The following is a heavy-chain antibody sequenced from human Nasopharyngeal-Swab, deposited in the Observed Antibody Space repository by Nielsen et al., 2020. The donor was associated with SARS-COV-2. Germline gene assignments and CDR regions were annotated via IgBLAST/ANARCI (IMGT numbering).Heavy chain of an antibody. CDR2: IYYSGST. J-gene: IGHJ6*03. Sequence: SEPLSLTCTVSGGSVSSGSYYWSWIRQPPGKGLEWIGYIYYSGSTNYNPSLKSRVTISVDTSKNQFSLKLSSVTAADTAVYYCARDHVGYCSGGSCSTGYYYYYYMDVWGKGTTVTVSS. CDR1: GGSVSSGSYY. D-gene: IGHD2-15*01. V-gene: IGHV4-61*01. CDR3: ARDHVGYCSGGSCSTGYYYYYYMDV.